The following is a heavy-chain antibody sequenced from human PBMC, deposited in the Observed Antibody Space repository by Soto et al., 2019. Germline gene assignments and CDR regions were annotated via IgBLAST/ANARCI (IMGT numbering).Heavy chain of an antibody. D-gene: IGHD6-19*01. CDR2: ISFDGRTE. CDR3: ARDDFRQWLDPKNRCDP. Sequence: QVQLVESGGGVVQPGRSLRLSCAASGFIFNSYAMHWVRRAPGRGLEWLAVISFDGRTEYYADSVKGRFTISRDRSNNTLYLQMNSLRVEDTARYYCARDDFRQWLDPKNRCDPWGQGTLVTVSS. J-gene: IGHJ5*02. V-gene: IGHV3-30*04. CDR1: GFIFNSYA.